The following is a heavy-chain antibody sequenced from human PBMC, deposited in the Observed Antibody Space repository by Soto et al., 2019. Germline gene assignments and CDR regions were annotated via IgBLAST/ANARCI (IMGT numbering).Heavy chain of an antibody. Sequence: QVQLVESGGGVVQPGRSLRLSCAASGFTFSSYGMHWVRQAPGKGLEWVAVISYDGSTKYYADSVKGRFTISRDNSKNTLYLQMNSLRAEDTAVYYCAKVPDEDYLYGMDVWGQGTTVTVSS. CDR3: AKVPDEDYLYGMDV. CDR2: ISYDGSTK. V-gene: IGHV3-30*18. CDR1: GFTFSSYG. J-gene: IGHJ6*02.